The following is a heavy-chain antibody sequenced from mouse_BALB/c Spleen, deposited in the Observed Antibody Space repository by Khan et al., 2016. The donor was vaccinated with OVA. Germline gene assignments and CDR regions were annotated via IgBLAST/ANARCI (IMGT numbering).Heavy chain of an antibody. J-gene: IGHJ4*01. V-gene: IGHV3-2*02. CDR3: ARDGSRYNYAMDY. D-gene: IGHD2-3*01. CDR1: GYSITSDYA. Sequence: EVQLQESGPGLVKPSQSLSLTCTVTGYSITSDYAWNWIRQFPGNKLEWMGYISSSGSTNYNPALKSRISITRDTSKNQFFLQLNSVTTEDKATYDCARDGSRYNYAMDYWGQGTSVTVSS. CDR2: ISSSGST.